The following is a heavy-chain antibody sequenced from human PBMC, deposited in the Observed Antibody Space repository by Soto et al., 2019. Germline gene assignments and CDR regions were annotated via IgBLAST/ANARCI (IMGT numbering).Heavy chain of an antibody. D-gene: IGHD6-13*01. CDR2: ISSSGSTI. CDR3: ARALGSSSFHRGDAWFDP. V-gene: IGHV3-48*03. Sequence: PGGSLRLSCAASGFTFSSYEMNWVRQAPEKGLEWVSYISSSGSTIYYADSVKGRFTISRDNAKNSLYLQMNSLRAEDTAVYYCARALGSSSFHRGDAWFDPWGQGTLVTVSS. J-gene: IGHJ5*02. CDR1: GFTFSSYE.